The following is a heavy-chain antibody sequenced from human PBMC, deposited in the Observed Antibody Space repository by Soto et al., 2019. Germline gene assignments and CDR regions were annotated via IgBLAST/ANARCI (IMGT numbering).Heavy chain of an antibody. V-gene: IGHV3-33*01. Sequence: PGGSLRLSCAASGFNFFTYGMHWVRQAPGKGLEWVAAIWHDGSKQFYANSVKGRFTIPKDISKHTLFLQMTSLRAEDAADYYCLRDVWPSVCGRTACGIFDYWGQGTPVTVSS. D-gene: IGHD2-15*01. J-gene: IGHJ4*02. CDR2: IWHDGSKQ. CDR3: LRDVWPSVCGRTACGIFDY. CDR1: GFNFFTYG.